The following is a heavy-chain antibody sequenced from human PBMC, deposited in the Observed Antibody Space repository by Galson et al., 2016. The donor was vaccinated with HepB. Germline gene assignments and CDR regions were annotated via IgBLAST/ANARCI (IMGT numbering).Heavy chain of an antibody. V-gene: IGHV4-59*02. CDR3: AREGSSWYSDY. CDR2: IYYSGST. Sequence: SETLSLTCSVSGGSVSSHYWSWIRQPPGKGLEWIGYIYYSGSTNYNPSLKSRVTISVDTSKNQFSLKLSSVTAADTAVYYCAREGSSWYSDYWGQGTLVTVSS. J-gene: IGHJ4*02. CDR1: GGSVSSHY. D-gene: IGHD6-13*01.